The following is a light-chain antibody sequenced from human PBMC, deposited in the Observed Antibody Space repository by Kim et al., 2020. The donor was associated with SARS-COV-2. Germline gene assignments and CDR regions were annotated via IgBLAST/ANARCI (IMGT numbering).Light chain of an antibody. Sequence: DIQTTQSPSSLSASVGDRVTITCRASQSISSYLNWYQQKPGKAPKLLIYGASSLQSGVPSRFSGSGSGTDFTLTISSLQPEDFATYYCQQSYSTPWTFGQGTKVDIK. CDR2: GAS. V-gene: IGKV1-39*01. CDR1: QSISSY. CDR3: QQSYSTPWT. J-gene: IGKJ1*01.